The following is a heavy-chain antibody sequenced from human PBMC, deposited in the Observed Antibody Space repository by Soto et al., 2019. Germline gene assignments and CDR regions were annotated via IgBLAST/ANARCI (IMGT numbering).Heavy chain of an antibody. J-gene: IGHJ6*02. Sequence: SVKVSCKASGGTFSSYAISWVRQAPGQGLEWMGGIIPIFGTANYAQKFQGRVTITADESTSTAYMELSSLRSEDTAVYYCGVVIISYYYGMDVWGQGTTVTVSS. CDR2: IIPIFGTA. CDR3: GVVIISYYYGMDV. V-gene: IGHV1-69*13. D-gene: IGHD3-3*01. CDR1: GGTFSSYA.